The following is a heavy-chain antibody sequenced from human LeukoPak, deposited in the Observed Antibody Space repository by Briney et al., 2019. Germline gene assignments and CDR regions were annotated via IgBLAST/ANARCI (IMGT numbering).Heavy chain of an antibody. CDR3: AKATYYYDSSGYYSGFGFDY. D-gene: IGHD3-22*01. J-gene: IGHJ4*02. CDR1: GFTFRDYV. Sequence: GGSLRLSCAASGFTFRDYVMNWVRQAPGKGPEWVSGVSGSGGHTYYADSMKGRFTISRDNSKNTLYLQMNSLRAEDTAVYYCAKATYYYDSSGYYSGFGFDYWGRGTLVTVSS. CDR2: VSGSGGHT. V-gene: IGHV3-23*01.